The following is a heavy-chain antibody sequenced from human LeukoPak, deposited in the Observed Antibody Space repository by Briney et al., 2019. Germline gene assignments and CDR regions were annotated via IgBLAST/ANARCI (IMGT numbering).Heavy chain of an antibody. CDR2: IYYSGST. CDR3: ARAGFPGVLDI. V-gene: IGHV4-30-4*08. CDR1: GGSISSGDCY. Sequence: SETLSLTCTVSGGSISSGDCYWSWIRQPPGKGLEWIGYIYYSGSTYYNPSLKSRVTISVDTSKNQFSLKLSSVTAADTAVYYCARAGFPGVLDIWGQGTMVTVSS. D-gene: IGHD1-14*01. J-gene: IGHJ3*02.